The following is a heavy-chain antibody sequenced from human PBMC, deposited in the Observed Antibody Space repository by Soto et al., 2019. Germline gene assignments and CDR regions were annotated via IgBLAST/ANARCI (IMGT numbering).Heavy chain of an antibody. V-gene: IGHV1-46*03. CDR2: INPSGGST. J-gene: IGHJ4*02. Sequence: GASVKVSCKASGYTFTSYYMHWVRQAPGQGHEWMGIINPSGGSTSYAQKFQGRVTMTRDTSTSTVYMELSSLRSEDTAVYYCVSSDLGYCSSTSCYSYVPFDYWGQGTLVTVSS. CDR1: GYTFTSYY. CDR3: VSSDLGYCSSTSCYSYVPFDY. D-gene: IGHD2-2*01.